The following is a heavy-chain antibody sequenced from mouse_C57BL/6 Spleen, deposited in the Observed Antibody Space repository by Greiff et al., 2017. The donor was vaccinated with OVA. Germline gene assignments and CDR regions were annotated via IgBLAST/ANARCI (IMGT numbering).Heavy chain of an antibody. V-gene: IGHV14-3*01. CDR1: GFNIKNTY. CDR2: IDPANGNT. D-gene: IGHD1-1*01. J-gene: IGHJ4*01. CDR3: ARSLITTVVGHYYAMDY. Sequence: VQLQQSVAELVRPGASVKLSCTASGFNIKNTYMHWVKQRPEQGLEWIGRIDPANGNTKYAPKFQGKATITADTSSNTAYLQLSSLTSEDTAIYYCARSLITTVVGHYYAMDYWGQGTSVTVSS.